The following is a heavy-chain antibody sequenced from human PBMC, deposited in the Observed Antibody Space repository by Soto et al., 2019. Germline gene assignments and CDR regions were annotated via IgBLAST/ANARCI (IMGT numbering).Heavy chain of an antibody. CDR3: AKIGSNWNFVDY. Sequence: GGSLRLSCAASGFTFSSYAMSWVRQAPGKGLEWVSGVSGSGGSTYYADSVKGRFTISRDNSKNTLYLQMNSLRAEDTAVYYCAKIGSNWNFVDYWGQGTLVIVSS. CDR1: GFTFSSYA. J-gene: IGHJ4*02. CDR2: VSGSGGST. D-gene: IGHD1-7*01. V-gene: IGHV3-23*01.